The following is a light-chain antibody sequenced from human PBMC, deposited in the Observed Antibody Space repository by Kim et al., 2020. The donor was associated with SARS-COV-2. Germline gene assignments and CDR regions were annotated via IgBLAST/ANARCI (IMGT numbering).Light chain of an antibody. V-gene: IGKV4-1*01. CDR1: QSALYSSNNKNY. CDR3: QQYYENPRT. CDR2: WAS. Sequence: RATTNCKSSQSALYSSNNKNYLAWYQQKPGQPPKLLIYWASTRESGVPDRFSGSGSGTDFTLTISSLQAEDVAVYYCQQYYENPRTFGQGTKLEI. J-gene: IGKJ2*01.